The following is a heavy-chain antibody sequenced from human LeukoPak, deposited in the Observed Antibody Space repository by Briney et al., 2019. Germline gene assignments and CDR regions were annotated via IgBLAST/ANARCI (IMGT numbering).Heavy chain of an antibody. V-gene: IGHV3-33*01. CDR2: IWNDGSNK. CDR3: ARDPVTYYDYVSGPWFDP. D-gene: IGHD3-16*01. CDR1: GFTIISIG. J-gene: IGHJ5*02. Sequence: GGSLSFYYAGSGFTIISIGMHWVRQAPGQGRGWGAVIWNDGSNKYYADSVKGRFTISRDNSKNTLYLQMNSLRAEDTAVYYCARDPVTYYDYVSGPWFDPWGQGTLVTVSS.